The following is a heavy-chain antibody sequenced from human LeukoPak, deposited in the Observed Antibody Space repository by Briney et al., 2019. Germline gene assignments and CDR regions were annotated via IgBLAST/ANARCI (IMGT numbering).Heavy chain of an antibody. CDR3: AGESSSSAPAYYYYMDV. J-gene: IGHJ6*03. D-gene: IGHD6-6*01. Sequence: ASVKVSCKASGYTFTGYYMHWVRQAPGQGLEWMGWINPNSGGTNYAQKFQGTVTMTRDTSISTAYMELSRLRSEDTAVYYCAGESSSSAPAYYYYMDVWGKGTTVTVSS. CDR1: GYTFTGYY. CDR2: INPNSGGT. V-gene: IGHV1-2*02.